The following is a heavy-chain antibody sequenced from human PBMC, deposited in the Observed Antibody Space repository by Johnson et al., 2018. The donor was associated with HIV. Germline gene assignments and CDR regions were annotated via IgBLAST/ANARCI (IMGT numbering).Heavy chain of an antibody. V-gene: IGHV3-66*01. CDR1: GFTVNSNY. CDR2: IYSGGRT. J-gene: IGHJ3*02. CDR3: AGDLSGSSTVLSDAFDI. Sequence: VQLVESGGGLVQPGGSLRLSCAASGFTVNSNYINWVRQAPGKGLECVSGIYSGGRTYYADSVKGRFTISRDNSKNTLYLQMNSLRAEDTAVYYCAGDLSGSSTVLSDAFDIWGQGTMVTVSS. D-gene: IGHD1-26*01.